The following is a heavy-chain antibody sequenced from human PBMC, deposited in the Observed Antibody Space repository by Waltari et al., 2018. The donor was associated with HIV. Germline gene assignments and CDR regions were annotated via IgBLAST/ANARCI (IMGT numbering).Heavy chain of an antibody. J-gene: IGHJ4*02. CDR1: GFTFSNFA. D-gene: IGHD6-6*01. CDR3: ARGYSSSRWIPLYH. V-gene: IGHV3-33*01. CDR2: FWSDGAEI. Sequence: QVQLVESGGGVVQPGTSLTLSCAVSGFTFSNFAIHWVRQSTGKWWEWLAVFWSDGAEISYADSVKGRFTVSKDSSQKTLYLHLTSLRAEDTALYYCARGYSSSRWIPLYHWGRGTLVTVSS.